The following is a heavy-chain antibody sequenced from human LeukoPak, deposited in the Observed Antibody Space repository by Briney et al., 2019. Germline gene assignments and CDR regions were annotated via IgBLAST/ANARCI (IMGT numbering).Heavy chain of an antibody. Sequence: PGGSLRLSCAGSRFTFSNYAMSWVRQAPGKGLEWVSAITGSGDYTDYADSVKGRFTISRDNSRNTAFLQMNSLRAEDTAVYYCARAQTTVVTPGAFDIWGQGTMVTVSS. CDR2: ITGSGDYT. D-gene: IGHD4-23*01. CDR3: ARAQTTVVTPGAFDI. CDR1: RFTFSNYA. V-gene: IGHV3-23*01. J-gene: IGHJ3*02.